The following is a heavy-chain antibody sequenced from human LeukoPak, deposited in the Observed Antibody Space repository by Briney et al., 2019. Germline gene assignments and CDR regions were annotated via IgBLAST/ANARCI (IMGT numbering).Heavy chain of an antibody. D-gene: IGHD3-22*01. V-gene: IGHV3-23*01. CDR3: AKADYYDSSGYFYPFDH. CDR2: ISGSGGST. Sequence: AGGSLRVSCAASGFTFSSYAMSWVRQAPGKGLEWVSAISGSGGSTYYADSVKGRFTISRDNSKNTLYLQMNSLRAEDTAVYYCAKADYYDSSGYFYPFDHWGQGTLVTVSS. CDR1: GFTFSSYA. J-gene: IGHJ4*02.